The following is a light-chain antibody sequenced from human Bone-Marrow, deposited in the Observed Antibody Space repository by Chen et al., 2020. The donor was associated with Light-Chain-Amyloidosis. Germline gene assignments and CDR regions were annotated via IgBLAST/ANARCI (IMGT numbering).Light chain of an antibody. CDR3: QQYYDWPT. CDR1: QSVNNH. J-gene: IGKJ3*01. CDR2: GAS. V-gene: IGKV3-15*01. Sequence: EIVMTQSPVTLSVSPGERATLSCRASQSVNNHLAWYQQKPGQTPRLLMYGASTRAPATPTRISGSGSGTEFTLTISSLKSEDVAVYYCQQYYDWPTFGPGTKVHI.